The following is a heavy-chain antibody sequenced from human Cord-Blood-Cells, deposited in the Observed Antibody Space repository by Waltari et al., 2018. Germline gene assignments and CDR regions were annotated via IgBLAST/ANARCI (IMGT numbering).Heavy chain of an antibody. D-gene: IGHD7-27*01. V-gene: IGHV1-2*04. CDR2: INPNSGGT. J-gene: IGHJ2*01. CDR3: ARGAAGESYWYFDL. Sequence: QVQLVQSGAEVKKPGASVKVSCKASGYTFTGYYMHWVRQAPGQGLEWMGWINPNSGGTNYAQKVQGWVTMTRDTSISTAYMELSRLRSDDTAVYYCARGAAGESYWYFDLWGRGTLVTVSS. CDR1: GYTFTGYY.